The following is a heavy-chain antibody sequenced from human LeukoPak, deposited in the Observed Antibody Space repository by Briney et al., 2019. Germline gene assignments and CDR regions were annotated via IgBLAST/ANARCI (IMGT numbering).Heavy chain of an antibody. Sequence: ASVKVSCKTSGYSFTNHPITWVRQAPGQGLEWVGWISEYSDITKYAQKFQGRVTLTKDTSMTTAYMELRSLTSDDTAVYYCARDVRGGEDYWGQGTLVTVSS. D-gene: IGHD3-16*01. CDR2: ISEYSDIT. CDR3: ARDVRGGEDY. J-gene: IGHJ4*02. V-gene: IGHV1-18*01. CDR1: GYSFTNHP.